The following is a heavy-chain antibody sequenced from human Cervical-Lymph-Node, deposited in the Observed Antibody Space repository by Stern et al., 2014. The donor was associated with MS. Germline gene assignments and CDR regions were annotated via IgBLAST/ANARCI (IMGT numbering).Heavy chain of an antibody. D-gene: IGHD5-18*01. CDR1: GGSISSYY. CDR3: ARRYSYGRSAYFDY. V-gene: IGHV4-59*01. J-gene: IGHJ4*02. CDR2: IYYSGST. Sequence: QVQLVQSGPGLVKPSETLSLTCTVSGGSISSYYWSWIRQPPGKGLEWIGDIYYSGSTNYNPSLKSRVTISVDTSKNQFSLKLSSVTAADTAVFYCARRYSYGRSAYFDYWGQGTLVTVSS.